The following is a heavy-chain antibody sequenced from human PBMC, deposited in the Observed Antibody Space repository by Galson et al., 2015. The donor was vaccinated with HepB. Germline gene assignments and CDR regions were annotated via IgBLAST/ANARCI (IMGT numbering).Heavy chain of an antibody. D-gene: IGHD3-10*01. V-gene: IGHV1-8*01. J-gene: IGHJ3*02. CDR3: ARSEVRLEDAFDI. CDR2: MNPNSGNT. Sequence: SVKVSCKASGYTFTSYDINWVRQATGQGLEWMGWMNPNSGNTGYAQKFQGRVTMTRNTSISTAYMELSSLRSGDTAMHYCARSEVRLEDAFDIWGQGTMVTVSS. CDR1: GYTFTSYD.